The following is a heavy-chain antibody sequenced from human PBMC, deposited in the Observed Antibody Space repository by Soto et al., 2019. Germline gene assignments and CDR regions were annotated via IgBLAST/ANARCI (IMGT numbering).Heavy chain of an antibody. D-gene: IGHD1-26*01. Sequence: EVQLVETGGGLIQPGGSLRLSCAASGFTVSSNYMSWVRQAPGKGLEWVSVIYSGGSTYYADSVKGRFTISRDNSKNTLNFKITSLGPEEPALYSVGPGRKGMEVWGQGTTFPVSS. CDR1: GFTVSSNY. CDR3: GPGRKGMEV. CDR2: IYSGGST. V-gene: IGHV3-53*02. J-gene: IGHJ6*02.